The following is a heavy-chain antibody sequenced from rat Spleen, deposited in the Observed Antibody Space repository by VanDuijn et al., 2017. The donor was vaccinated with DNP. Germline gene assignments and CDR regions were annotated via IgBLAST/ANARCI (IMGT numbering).Heavy chain of an antibody. CDR2: IIYDGGST. J-gene: IGHJ2*01. Sequence: EVQLVESGGGLVQPGNSLKLSCAASGFTFSDYAMAWVRQSPKKGLVWVATIIYDGGSTFSRDSVKGRFTISRDNAKSTLYLQMDSLRSEDTATYYCARKDNYYFDYWGQGVMVTVSS. V-gene: IGHV5-17*01. CDR3: ARKDNYYFDY. CDR1: GFTFSDYA. D-gene: IGHD1-10*01.